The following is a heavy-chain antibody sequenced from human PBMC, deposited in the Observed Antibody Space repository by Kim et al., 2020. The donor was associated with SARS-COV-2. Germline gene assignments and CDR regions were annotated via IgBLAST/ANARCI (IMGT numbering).Heavy chain of an antibody. Sequence: GGSLRLSCAASGFTFSAYAMSWVRQAPGKGLDWVSVISGSGGSTYYADSVKGRFTISRDNSKNTLYLQINSLRAEDTAVYYCATGYGSGWYRGCTSWGQGTLVTVSS. D-gene: IGHD6-19*01. CDR1: GFTFSAYA. V-gene: IGHV3-23*01. J-gene: IGHJ5*02. CDR2: ISGSGGST. CDR3: ATGYGSGWYRGCTS.